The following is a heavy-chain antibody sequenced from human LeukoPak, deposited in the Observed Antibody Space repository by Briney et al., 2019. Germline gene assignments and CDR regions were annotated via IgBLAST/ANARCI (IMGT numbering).Heavy chain of an antibody. Sequence: GRSLRLSCAASGFTFSRYAMHWVRQGPGKGLEWVAAISYDGSNKKYADSVKGRFTISRDNSKNTLYLQMNSLRAEDKAVYYCGRGVRIAVAGNIDYWGQGTLVTVSS. CDR1: GFTFSRYA. J-gene: IGHJ4*02. D-gene: IGHD6-19*01. CDR3: GRGVRIAVAGNIDY. V-gene: IGHV3-30*04. CDR2: ISYDGSNK.